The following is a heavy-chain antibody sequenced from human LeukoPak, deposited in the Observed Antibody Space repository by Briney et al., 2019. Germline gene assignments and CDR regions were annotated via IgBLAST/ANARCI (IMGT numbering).Heavy chain of an antibody. CDR2: IYYSGST. J-gene: IGHJ4*02. V-gene: IGHV4-39*07. CDR1: GGSISSSSYY. D-gene: IGHD3-22*01. Sequence: SETLSLTCTVSGGSISSSSYYWGWIRQPPGKGLEWIGSIYYSGSTYYNPSLKSRVTISVDTSKNQFSLKLGSVTAADTAVYYCARGYYYDSSGYLDYWGQGTLVTVSS. CDR3: ARGYYYDSSGYLDY.